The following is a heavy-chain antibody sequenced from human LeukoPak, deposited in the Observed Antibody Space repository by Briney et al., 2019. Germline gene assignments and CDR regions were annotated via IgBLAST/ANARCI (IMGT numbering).Heavy chain of an antibody. V-gene: IGHV3-74*01. J-gene: IGHJ4*02. D-gene: IGHD6-6*01. CDR1: GFTFSNYW. Sequence: PGGSLRLSCAASGFTFSNYWMHWVRQAPGKGLLWVSVINPDGSSTNYVDSVKGRFTISRDNVKNTLYLQMNSLKDEDTAVYYCISEFSTSSAPRGWGQGTLVTVSS. CDR3: ISEFSTSSAPRG. CDR2: INPDGSST.